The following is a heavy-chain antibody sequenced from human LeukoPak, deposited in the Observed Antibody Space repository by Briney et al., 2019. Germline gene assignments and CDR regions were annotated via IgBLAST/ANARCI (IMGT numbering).Heavy chain of an antibody. CDR2: INPNSGGT. Sequence: GASVKVSCKASGYTFTGYCMHWVRQAPGQGLEWMGRINPNSGGTNYAQKFQGRVTMTRDTSISTAYMELSRLRSDDTAVYYCARDPDWNYDVDYWGQGTLVTVSS. J-gene: IGHJ4*02. CDR3: ARDPDWNYDVDY. D-gene: IGHD1-7*01. V-gene: IGHV1-2*06. CDR1: GYTFTGYC.